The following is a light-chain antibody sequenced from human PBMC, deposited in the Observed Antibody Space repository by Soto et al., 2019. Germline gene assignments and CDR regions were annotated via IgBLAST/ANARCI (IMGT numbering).Light chain of an antibody. V-gene: IGKV3D-20*02. Sequence: TQSPGTLSWSQGAKATHSCTASQSIANSCIAWYQQKPGQAPRLLIYDTSSRASGIPDRFSGSGSGTDFTLTISSLEPEDFAVYYCQQRSNWPATFGQGTKVDIK. J-gene: IGKJ1*01. CDR1: QSIANSC. CDR2: DTS. CDR3: QQRSNWPAT.